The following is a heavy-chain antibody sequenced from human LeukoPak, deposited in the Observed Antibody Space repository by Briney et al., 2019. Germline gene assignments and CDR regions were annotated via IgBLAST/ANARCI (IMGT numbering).Heavy chain of an antibody. CDR2: IRYDGSNK. D-gene: IGHD3-10*01. CDR3: AKSLDYYGSGRYYPFDY. Sequence: PGGSLRLSCVASGFNFTIYGMHWVRQAPGKGLEWVTFIRYDGSNKYYADSVKGRFTISRDNSKNTLYLQMNSLRAEDAAVYYCAKSLDYYGSGRYYPFDYWGQGTLVTVSS. J-gene: IGHJ4*02. V-gene: IGHV3-30*02. CDR1: GFNFTIYG.